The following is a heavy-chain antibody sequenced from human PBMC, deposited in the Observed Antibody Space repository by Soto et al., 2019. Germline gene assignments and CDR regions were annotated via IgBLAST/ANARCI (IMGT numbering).Heavy chain of an antibody. V-gene: IGHV3-30*18. CDR1: GFTFSSYG. CDR3: AKDRFDYGSF. CDR2: ISYDGSNK. Sequence: GGSLRLSCAASGFTFSSYGMHWVRQAPGKGLEWVAVISYDGSNKYYADSVKGRFTISRDNSKNTLYLQMNSLRAEDTAVYYCAKDRFDYGSFWGQGT. D-gene: IGHD3-10*01. J-gene: IGHJ4*02.